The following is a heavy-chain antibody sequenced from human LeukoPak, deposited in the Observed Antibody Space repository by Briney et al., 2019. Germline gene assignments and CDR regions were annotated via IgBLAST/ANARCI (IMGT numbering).Heavy chain of an antibody. J-gene: IGHJ4*02. CDR3: ARIAVAEDFDY. CDR2: MNPNSGNT. Sequence: ASVKVSCKASGYTFTSYDIHWVRQATRQGLEWMGWMNPNSGNTVYAQKFQGRVTMTRNTSISTAYMELSSLRSEDTAVYYCARIAVAEDFDYWGQGTLVTVSS. V-gene: IGHV1-8*01. CDR1: GYTFTSYD. D-gene: IGHD6-19*01.